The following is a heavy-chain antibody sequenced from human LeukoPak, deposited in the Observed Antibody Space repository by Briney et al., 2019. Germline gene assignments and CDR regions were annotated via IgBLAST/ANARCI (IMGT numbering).Heavy chain of an antibody. CDR1: GYTFTTYS. D-gene: IGHD2-2*01. V-gene: IGHV1-18*01. CDR3: ATATQPRGYFLH. Sequence: GASVTVSCKASGYTFTTYSLAWVGQAPGQSLEWMGWISVNNGGTNYAQSFQDRVPLTRGTSTNTAYLELRSLRSDDTAIIYCATATQPRGYFLHWGQGTLVTVSS. CDR2: ISVNNGGT. J-gene: IGHJ1*01.